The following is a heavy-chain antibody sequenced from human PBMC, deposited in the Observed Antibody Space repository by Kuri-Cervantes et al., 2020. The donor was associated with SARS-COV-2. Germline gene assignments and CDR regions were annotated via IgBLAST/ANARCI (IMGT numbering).Heavy chain of an antibody. CDR1: GFTFKTCA. J-gene: IGHJ4*02. CDR3: ARARVGVFDF. Sequence: GESLKISCAASGFTFKTCAMHWVRQAPGKGLEWVAMISSDGINKSYADSVKGRFTISRDNSRNTLYLQIISLRTEDTAVFYCARARVGVFDFWGQGAPVTVSS. V-gene: IGHV3-30*04. D-gene: IGHD2-21*01. CDR2: ISSDGINK.